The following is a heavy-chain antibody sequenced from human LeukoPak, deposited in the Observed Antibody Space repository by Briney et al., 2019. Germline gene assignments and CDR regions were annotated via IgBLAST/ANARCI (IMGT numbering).Heavy chain of an antibody. J-gene: IGHJ4*02. D-gene: IGHD4-11*01. V-gene: IGHV1-46*01. CDR3: ARDRGSNYSGGGNYFDY. Sequence: GASVKVSCKASGYTFTGYYMHWVRQAPGQGLEWMGIINPSGGSTSYAQKFQGRVTMTRDMSTSTVYMELSSLRSEDTAVYYCARDRGSNYSGGGNYFDYWGQGTLVTVSS. CDR1: GYTFTGYY. CDR2: INPSGGST.